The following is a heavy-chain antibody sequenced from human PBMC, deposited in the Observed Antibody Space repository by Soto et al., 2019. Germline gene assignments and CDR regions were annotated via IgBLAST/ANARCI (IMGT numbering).Heavy chain of an antibody. CDR1: GGSISNNY. D-gene: IGHD2-21*01. CDR2: IYSSGRT. Sequence: SETLSLTGTVAGGSISNNYWSWIRQPPGKGREWIGYIYSSGRTNYNPSLRSRVTISVDTSKNQFSLKLSPVTAADTAVYYCVRGLSVVDPWGQGTLVTVSS. V-gene: IGHV4-59*01. J-gene: IGHJ5*02. CDR3: VRGLSVVDP.